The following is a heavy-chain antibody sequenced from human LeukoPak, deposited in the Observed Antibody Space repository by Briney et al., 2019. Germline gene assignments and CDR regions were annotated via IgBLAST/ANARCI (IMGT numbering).Heavy chain of an antibody. CDR1: GGSFSGYY. CDR2: INHSGST. CDR3: ARHWQYYGSESYYLDV. D-gene: IGHD3-10*01. Sequence: SETLSLTCAVYGGSFSGYYWSWIRQPPGKGREWIGEINHSGSTNYNPSLKSRVSISVDTSKNQFSLKLNSVTAADTAWYSCARHWQYYGSESYYLDVWGKGTTVTISS. V-gene: IGHV4-34*01. J-gene: IGHJ6*04.